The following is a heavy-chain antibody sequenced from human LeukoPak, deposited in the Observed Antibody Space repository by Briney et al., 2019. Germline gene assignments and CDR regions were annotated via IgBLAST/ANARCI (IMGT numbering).Heavy chain of an antibody. J-gene: IGHJ4*02. CDR2: IYYSGST. D-gene: IGHD3-22*01. CDR1: GGSISSYY. CDR3: ASWDYYDSSGRFDY. V-gene: IGHV4-59*08. Sequence: PSETLSLTCTVSGGSISSYYWSWIRQPPGKGLEWIGYIYYSGSTNYNPSLKSRVTISVDTSKNQFSLKLSSVTAADTAVYYCASWDYYDSSGRFDYWGQGTLVTVSS.